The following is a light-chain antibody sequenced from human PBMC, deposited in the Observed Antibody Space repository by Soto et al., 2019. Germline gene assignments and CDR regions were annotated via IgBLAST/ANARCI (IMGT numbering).Light chain of an antibody. CDR3: STWDDGLSAYV. CDR2: SNS. CDR1: SSNIGGNT. Sequence: QSVLTQPPSASGTPGQRVTFSCSGSSSNIGGNTVSWFQHLPRTAPKLLIFSNSQRPSGVPDRFSGAKSGTSASLDISGLQSGDEANYYCSTWDDGLSAYVFGTGTKLTVL. J-gene: IGLJ1*01. V-gene: IGLV1-44*01.